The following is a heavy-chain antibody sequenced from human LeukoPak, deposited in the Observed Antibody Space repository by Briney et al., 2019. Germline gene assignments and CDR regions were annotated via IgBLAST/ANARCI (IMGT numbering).Heavy chain of an antibody. CDR1: GGSISRSSYY. Sequence: PSETLSLTCTVSGGSISRSSYYWGWIRQPPGKGLEWIGSIYYSGSTYYNPSLKSRVTISVGTSKNQFSLKLSSVTAADTAVYYCARHSHYGDLADYWGQGSLVTVSS. CDR3: ARHSHYGDLADY. CDR2: IYYSGST. J-gene: IGHJ4*02. D-gene: IGHD4-17*01. V-gene: IGHV4-39*01.